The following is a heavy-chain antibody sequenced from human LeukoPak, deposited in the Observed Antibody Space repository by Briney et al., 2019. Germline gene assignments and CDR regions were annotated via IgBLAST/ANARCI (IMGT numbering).Heavy chain of an antibody. CDR1: GYTFTGYY. CDR3: ARDNCSTSCYADM. V-gene: IGHV1-2*02. D-gene: IGHD2-2*01. CDR2: INPNSGGT. J-gene: IGHJ4*02. Sequence: ASVKVSCKASGYTFTGYYMHWVRQAPGQGLEWMGWINPNSGGTNYAQKFQGRVTMTRDTSICTAYMELSRLRSDDTAVYYCARDNCSTSCYADMRGQGTLVTVSS.